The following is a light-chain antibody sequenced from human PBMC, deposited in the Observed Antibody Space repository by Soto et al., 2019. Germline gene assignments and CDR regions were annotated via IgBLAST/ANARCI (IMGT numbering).Light chain of an antibody. V-gene: IGKV3D-20*02. CDR3: QQRSNRPLT. CDR1: QSVSSSY. Sequence: VLPQSQATLSVSPGERATLSCRASQSVSSSYLAWYQQKPGQAPRLLIYDTSIRASGIPARFSGSGSGTDFTLTISSLDPEDFAVYYCQQRSNRPLTFGQGTRLEIK. J-gene: IGKJ5*01. CDR2: DTS.